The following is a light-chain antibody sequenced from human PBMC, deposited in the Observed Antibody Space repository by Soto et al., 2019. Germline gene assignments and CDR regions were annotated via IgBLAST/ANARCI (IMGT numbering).Light chain of an antibody. CDR2: DAS. CDR3: QQRSTWPQIT. J-gene: IGKJ5*01. CDR1: QSISSY. V-gene: IGKV3-11*01. Sequence: EIVMTQSPGTLSVSPGERATLSCRASQSISSYLGWYQQKPGQAPRLLIYDASTRATGIPARFSGSGSGTDFTLTISRLESEDSAIYYCQQRSTWPQITFGQGTRLEIK.